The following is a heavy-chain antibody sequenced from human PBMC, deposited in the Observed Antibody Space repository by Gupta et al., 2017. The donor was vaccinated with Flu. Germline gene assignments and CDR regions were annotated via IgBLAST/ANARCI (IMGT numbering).Heavy chain of an antibody. J-gene: IGHJ4*02. V-gene: IGHV5-51*03. CDR1: GYSFTNYW. Sequence: EVQLVQSGAEVKEPGESLRISCKTSGYSFTNYWIGWVRQLPGKGLEWVGFIFPGDSDTRYSPSFRGHVTISVDKSITTAYLQWSSLKASDNAIYLCARAPTSISNPYYFDSWGQGTLVTVSS. CDR2: IFPGDSDT. CDR3: ARAPTSISNPYYFDS. D-gene: IGHD2-2*01.